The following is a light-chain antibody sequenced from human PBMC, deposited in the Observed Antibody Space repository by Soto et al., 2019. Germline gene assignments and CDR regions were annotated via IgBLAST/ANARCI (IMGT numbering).Light chain of an antibody. CDR1: QSVSSSY. CDR2: GAS. Sequence: EIVLTQSPGTLSLSPGERATLSCRASQSVSSSYLAWYQQKPGQAPRLLIYGASIRATGIPDRFSGSGYGTDFTLTISRLEPEDFAVYYCQQYGSSSLTFGGGTKVEIK. CDR3: QQYGSSSLT. J-gene: IGKJ4*01. V-gene: IGKV3-20*01.